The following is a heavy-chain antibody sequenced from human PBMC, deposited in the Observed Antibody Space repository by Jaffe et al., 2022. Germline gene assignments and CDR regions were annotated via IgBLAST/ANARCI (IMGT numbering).Heavy chain of an antibody. CDR1: GGSFSGYY. D-gene: IGHD2-2*01. J-gene: IGHJ6*03. Sequence: QVQLQQWGAGLLKPSETLSLTCAVYGGSFSGYYWSWIRQPPGKGLEWIGEINHSGSTNYNPSLKSRVTISVDTSKNQFSLKLSSVTAADTAVYYCARGRRYCSSTSCYFVGTPQSYYYYYMDVWGKGTTVTVSS. CDR3: ARGRRYCSSTSCYFVGTPQSYYYYYMDV. CDR2: INHSGST. V-gene: IGHV4-34*01.